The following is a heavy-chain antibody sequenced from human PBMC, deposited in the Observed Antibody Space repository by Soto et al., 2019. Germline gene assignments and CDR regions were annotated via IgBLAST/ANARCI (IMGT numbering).Heavy chain of an antibody. V-gene: IGHV3-23*01. CDR3: AKAFIVIMVYATSFDY. J-gene: IGHJ4*02. D-gene: IGHD2-8*01. CDR2: ISGSGGST. Sequence: AAGSLRLSCAASGFTFSSYAMSWVRQAPGKGLEWVSAISGSGGSTYYADSVKGRFTISRDNSKNTLYLQMNSLRAEDTAVYYCAKAFIVIMVYATSFDYWGQGTLVTVSS. CDR1: GFTFSSYA.